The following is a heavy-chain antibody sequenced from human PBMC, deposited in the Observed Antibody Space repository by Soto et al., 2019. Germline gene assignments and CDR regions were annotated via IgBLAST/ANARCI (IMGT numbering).Heavy chain of an antibody. CDR2: FDPEDGET. V-gene: IGHV1-24*01. Sequence: ASVKVSCKVSGYTLTELSMHWVRQAPGKGLEWMGGFDPEDGETIYAQKFQGRVTMTEDTSTDTAHMELSSLRSEDTAVYYCATIKHYYDSSGYYRFDPWGQGTLVTVSS. J-gene: IGHJ5*02. D-gene: IGHD3-22*01. CDR3: ATIKHYYDSSGYYRFDP. CDR1: GYTLTELS.